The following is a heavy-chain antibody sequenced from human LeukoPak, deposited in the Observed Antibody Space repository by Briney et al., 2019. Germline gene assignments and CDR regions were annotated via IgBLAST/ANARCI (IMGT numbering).Heavy chain of an antibody. CDR2: IYYSGST. CDR1: GGSISSSSYY. Sequence: PSETLSLTCTVSGGSISSSSYYWGWIRQPPGKGLEWIGSIYYSGSTYYNPSLKSRVTISVDTSKNQFSLKLSSVTAADTAAYYCARHPGPLNWFDPWGQGTLVTVSS. V-gene: IGHV4-39*01. D-gene: IGHD3-10*01. J-gene: IGHJ5*02. CDR3: ARHPGPLNWFDP.